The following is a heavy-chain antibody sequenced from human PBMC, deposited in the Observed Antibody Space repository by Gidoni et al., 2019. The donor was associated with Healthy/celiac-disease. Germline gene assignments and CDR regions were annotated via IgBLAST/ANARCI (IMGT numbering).Heavy chain of an antibody. CDR3: ARQGIFGVVILDYYGMDV. J-gene: IGHJ6*02. D-gene: IGHD3-3*01. CDR2: IYYSGST. CDR1: GGSISSSSYY. V-gene: IGHV4-39*01. Sequence: QLQLQESGPGLVKPSETLSLTCTVSGGSISSSSYYWGWIRQPPGKGLEWIGSIYYSGSTYYNPSLKSRVTISVDTSKNQFSLKLSSVTAADTAVYYCARQGIFGVVILDYYGMDVWGQGTTVTVSS.